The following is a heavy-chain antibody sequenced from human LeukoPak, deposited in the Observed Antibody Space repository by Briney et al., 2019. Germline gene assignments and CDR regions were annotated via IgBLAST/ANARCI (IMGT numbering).Heavy chain of an antibody. CDR2: ISYDGSNK. J-gene: IGHJ5*02. CDR3: AKDEWNAVASAWRWFDP. D-gene: IGHD6-19*01. CDR1: GFTFSSYG. V-gene: IGHV3-30*18. Sequence: PGGSLRLSCAASGFTFSSYGMHWVRQAPGKGLEWVAVISYDGSNKYYADSVKGRFTISRDNSKNTLYLQMNSLRAEDTAVYYCAKDEWNAVASAWRWFDPWGQGTLVTVSS.